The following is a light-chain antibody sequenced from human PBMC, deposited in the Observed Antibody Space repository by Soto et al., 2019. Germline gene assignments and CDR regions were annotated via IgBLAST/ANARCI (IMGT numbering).Light chain of an antibody. Sequence: QSALTQPPSASGSPGQSVTISCTGTSTDVGGYDYVSWYQQHPCKVPKLMIYEVNKRPSGVPDRFSGSKSGNTASLTVSGLQPEDEADYYCTSYAGGNNVFGTGTKLTVL. J-gene: IGLJ1*01. CDR1: STDVGGYDY. CDR3: TSYAGGNNV. CDR2: EVN. V-gene: IGLV2-8*01.